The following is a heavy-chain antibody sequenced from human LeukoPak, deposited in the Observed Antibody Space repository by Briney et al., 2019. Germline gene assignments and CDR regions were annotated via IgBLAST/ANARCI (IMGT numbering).Heavy chain of an antibody. D-gene: IGHD4-23*01. CDR1: GGSISGYY. CDR3: ARGAYGDNSLNWFDP. Sequence: PSETLSLTCTVSGGSISGYYWSWIRQPAGKGLGWIGRIYTSGSTDYHPSLKSRVTMSIDTSKNQFSLKLSSVTAADTAVYFCARGAYGDNSLNWFDPWGQGTLVTVSS. V-gene: IGHV4-4*07. J-gene: IGHJ5*02. CDR2: IYTSGST.